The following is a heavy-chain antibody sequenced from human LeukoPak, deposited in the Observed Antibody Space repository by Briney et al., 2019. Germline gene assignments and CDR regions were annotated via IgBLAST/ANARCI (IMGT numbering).Heavy chain of an antibody. J-gene: IGHJ5*02. D-gene: IGHD3-9*01. CDR1: GFTFSSYA. CDR2: ISYDGSNK. Sequence: PGGSLRLSCAASGFTFSSYAMHWVRQAPGKGLEWVAVISYDGSNKYYADSVKGRFTISRDNSKNTLYLQMNSLRAEDTAVYYCAREPAYYDILTGYNYNWFDPWGRGTLVTVSS. V-gene: IGHV3-30*01. CDR3: AREPAYYDILTGYNYNWFDP.